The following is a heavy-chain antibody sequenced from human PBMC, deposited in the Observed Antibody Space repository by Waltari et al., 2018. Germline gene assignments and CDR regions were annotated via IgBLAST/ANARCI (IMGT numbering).Heavy chain of an antibody. V-gene: IGHV4-38-2*01. D-gene: IGHD6-19*01. Sequence: QVQLQESGPGLVKPSETLSLTCAVSGYSISSGYYWGWIRQPPGKGLEWIGSIYHSGSTYYNPSLKSRVTISVDTSKNQFSLKLSSVTAADTAVYYCARARDVVAVIFDYWGQGTLVTVSS. CDR2: IYHSGST. CDR3: ARARDVVAVIFDY. J-gene: IGHJ4*02. CDR1: GYSISSGYY.